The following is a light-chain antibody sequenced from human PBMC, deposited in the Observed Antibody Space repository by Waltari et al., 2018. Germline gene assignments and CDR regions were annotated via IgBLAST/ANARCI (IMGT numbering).Light chain of an antibody. CDR1: PSISNY. CDR3: QQRSSC. V-gene: IGKV3-11*01. Sequence: ETVLTQSPATLSLSPGERATLSCRASPSISNYLGWYQQKPGQAPRLLIYSASNRATGIPARFRGGGSGTVFTLTISSLETEDFAVYYCQQRSSCFGQGTRLEIK. J-gene: IGKJ5*01. CDR2: SAS.